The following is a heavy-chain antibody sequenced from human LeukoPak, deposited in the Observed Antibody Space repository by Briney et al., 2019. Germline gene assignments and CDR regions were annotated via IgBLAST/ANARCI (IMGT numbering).Heavy chain of an antibody. V-gene: IGHV3-33*01. CDR3: ARGIITAIDV. J-gene: IGHJ6*02. D-gene: IGHD1-14*01. Sequence: TGGPLRLSCAASGFTFNNYVMHWVRQAPGKGLEWVTLIWYDGSNKYFTDSVKGRFTISRDNSKNTLYLQMNSLRAEDTAVYYCARGIITAIDVWGQGTTVTVSS. CDR2: IWYDGSNK. CDR1: GFTFNNYV.